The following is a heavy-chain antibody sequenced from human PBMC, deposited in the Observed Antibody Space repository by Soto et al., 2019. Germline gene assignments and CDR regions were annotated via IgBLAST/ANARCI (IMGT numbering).Heavy chain of an antibody. D-gene: IGHD3-16*01. Sequence: GGSLRLSCAASGFTFSSYWMHWVRQAPGKGLVWVSRINSDGSSTSYADSVKGRFTISRDNAKNTLYLQMNSLRAEDTAVYYCARVPRGVRGYYYGMDVWGQGTTVTVSS. V-gene: IGHV3-74*01. CDR2: INSDGSST. CDR3: ARVPRGVRGYYYGMDV. J-gene: IGHJ6*02. CDR1: GFTFSSYW.